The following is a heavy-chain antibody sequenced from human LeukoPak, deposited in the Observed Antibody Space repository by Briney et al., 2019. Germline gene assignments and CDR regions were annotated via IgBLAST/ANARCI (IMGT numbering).Heavy chain of an antibody. V-gene: IGHV3-23*01. CDR3: AKVSPDYGDYVLDY. CDR1: GFTFSNAW. D-gene: IGHD4-17*01. J-gene: IGHJ4*02. Sequence: PGGSLRLSCAASGFTFSNAWMSWVRQAPGKGLEWVSAISGSGGSTYYADSVKGRFTISRDNSKNTLYPQMNSLRAEDTAVYYCAKVSPDYGDYVLDYWGQGTLVTVSS. CDR2: ISGSGGST.